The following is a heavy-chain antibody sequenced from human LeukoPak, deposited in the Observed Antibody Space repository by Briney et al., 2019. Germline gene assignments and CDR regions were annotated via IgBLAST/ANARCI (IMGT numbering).Heavy chain of an antibody. J-gene: IGHJ4*02. V-gene: IGHV3-53*01. Sequence: GGSLRLSCVASGFTITSNYMSWVRQAPGKGLEWVSVIYSGGTIFYADSVQGRFTISRDSSKNTLFLQMSSLRAEDTAVYYCVRDSSGNFDYWGQGTLVTVSS. CDR3: VRDSSGNFDY. D-gene: IGHD1-26*01. CDR1: GFTITSNY. CDR2: IYSGGTI.